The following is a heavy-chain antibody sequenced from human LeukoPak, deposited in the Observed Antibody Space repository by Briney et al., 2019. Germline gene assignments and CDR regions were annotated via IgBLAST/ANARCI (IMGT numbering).Heavy chain of an antibody. Sequence: SETLSLTCAVSGGSISSGAYSWSWIRQPPGKGLEWIGFFYHSGSTYYNPSLKSRVTISVDRSKNHFSLKLSSVTAADTAVYYCARDRARYWFDPWGQGTLVTVSS. CDR3: ARDRARYWFDP. CDR2: FYHSGST. V-gene: IGHV4-30-2*01. CDR1: GGSISSGAYS. J-gene: IGHJ5*02.